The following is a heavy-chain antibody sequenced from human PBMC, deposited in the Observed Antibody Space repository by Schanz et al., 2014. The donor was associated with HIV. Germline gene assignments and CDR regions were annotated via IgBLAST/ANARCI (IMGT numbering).Heavy chain of an antibody. CDR3: IGDAFGSKDV. CDR1: GFAFSSYA. Sequence: EVQLLESGGGLVQPGGSLRLSCAGSGFAFSSYAMTWVRQAPGKGLVWVSRINVNGMIRDYADSVRGRFTISRDNARNTVHLQMSSLRTDDTAVYHCIGDAFGSKDVWGQGTTVTVSS. J-gene: IGHJ6*02. CDR2: INVNGMIR. V-gene: IGHV3-23*01. D-gene: IGHD3-3*01.